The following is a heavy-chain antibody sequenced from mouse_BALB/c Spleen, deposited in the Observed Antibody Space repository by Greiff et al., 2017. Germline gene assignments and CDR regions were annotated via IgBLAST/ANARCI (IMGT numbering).Heavy chain of an antibody. J-gene: IGHJ4*01. Sequence: EVQGVESGGGLVKPGGSLKLSCAASGFAFSSYDMSWVRQTPEKRLEWVAYISSGGGSTYYPDTVKGRFTISRDNAKNTLYLQMSSLKSEDTAMYYCARQGDYEDYAMDYWGQGTSVTVSS. D-gene: IGHD2-4*01. CDR3: ARQGDYEDYAMDY. V-gene: IGHV5-12-1*01. CDR1: GFAFSSYD. CDR2: ISSGGGST.